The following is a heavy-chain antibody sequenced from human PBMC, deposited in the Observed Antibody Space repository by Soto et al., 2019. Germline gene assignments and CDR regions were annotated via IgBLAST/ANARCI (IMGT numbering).Heavy chain of an antibody. D-gene: IGHD6-6*01. CDR3: ARGDVSRYSSSGVWFDP. CDR1: GYTFTSYD. V-gene: IGHV1-8*01. J-gene: IGHJ5*02. CDR2: MNPNSGNT. Sequence: ASVKVSCKASGYTFTSYDINWVRQATGQGLEWMGWMNPNSGNTGYAQKFQGRVTMARNPSITTAYLELSSLRSEDTAVYYCARGDVSRYSSSGVWFDPWGQGTLVTVSS.